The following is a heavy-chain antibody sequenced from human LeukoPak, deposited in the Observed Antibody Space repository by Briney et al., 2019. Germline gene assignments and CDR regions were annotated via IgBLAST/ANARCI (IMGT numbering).Heavy chain of an antibody. CDR1: GFTLSSYS. D-gene: IGHD1-26*01. CDR3: ASSGNYRFDY. CDR2: ITASGTAM. Sequence: AGGSLRLSCAASGFTLSSYSMNWVRQAPGKGLEWVSHITASGTAMFYADSVKGRFTISRDNAKNSLYLQMNSLRDEDTAVYYCASSGNYRFDYWGQGTLVTVSS. J-gene: IGHJ4*02. V-gene: IGHV3-48*02.